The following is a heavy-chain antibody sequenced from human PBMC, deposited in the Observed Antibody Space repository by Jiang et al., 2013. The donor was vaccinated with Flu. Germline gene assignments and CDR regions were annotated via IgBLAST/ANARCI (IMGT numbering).Heavy chain of an antibody. V-gene: IGHV4-39*07. J-gene: IGHJ6*02. D-gene: IGHD5-12*01. CDR2: IYYSGST. CDR3: ARDHGSEGGYDLYYYYGMDV. CDR1: GGSISSSSYY. Sequence: GLVKPSETLSLTCTVSGGSISSSSYYWGWIRQPPGKGLEWIGSIYYSGSTYYNPSLKSRVTISVDTSKNQFSLKLSSVTAADTAVYYCARDHGSEGGYDLYYYYGMDVWGQGTTVTVSS.